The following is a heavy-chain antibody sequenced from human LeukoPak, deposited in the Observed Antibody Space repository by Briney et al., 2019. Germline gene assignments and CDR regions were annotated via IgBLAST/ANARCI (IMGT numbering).Heavy chain of an antibody. Sequence: GGSLRLSCAASGFTFSASSMHWVRQTSHKGLEWVGRIRGKANNYATASAESLKGRFTISREDSKNTAYLQMNSLEIEDTAVYFCTTSDFDFWGQGTLVTVSS. J-gene: IGHJ4*02. CDR1: GFTFSASS. V-gene: IGHV3-73*01. CDR3: TTSDFDF. CDR2: IRGKANNYAT.